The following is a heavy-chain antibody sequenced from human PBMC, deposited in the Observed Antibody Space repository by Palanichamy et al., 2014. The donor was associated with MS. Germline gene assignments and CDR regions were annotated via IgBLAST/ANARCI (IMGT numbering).Heavy chain of an antibody. CDR2: ISGSGGST. V-gene: IGHV3-23*01. J-gene: IGHJ2*01. CDR3: AKDTYDSSGYLLYFDL. Sequence: EVQLLESGGGLIQPGGSLRLSCAASGFTFSSYAMSWVRQAPGKGAGSGVSTISGSGGSTYYADSVKGRFTISRDNSKNTLYLQMNSLRAEDTAVYYCAKDTYDSSGYLLYFDLWGRGTLVTVSS. CDR1: GFTFSSYA. D-gene: IGHD3-22*01.